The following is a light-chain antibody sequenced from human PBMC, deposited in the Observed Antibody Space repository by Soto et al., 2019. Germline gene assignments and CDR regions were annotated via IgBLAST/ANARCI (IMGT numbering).Light chain of an antibody. Sequence: QSVPIQPASVSGSPGQSITISCTGTNSDIGLFSLVSWYQQYPDKAPKLILYEVSKWPSGIPHRFSGSKSGNTASLTISGLQAEDEADSYRCSYAGSRTWVFGGGTQLTVL. J-gene: IGLJ3*02. CDR2: EVS. V-gene: IGLV2-23*02. CDR3: CSYAGSRTWV. CDR1: NSDIGLFSL.